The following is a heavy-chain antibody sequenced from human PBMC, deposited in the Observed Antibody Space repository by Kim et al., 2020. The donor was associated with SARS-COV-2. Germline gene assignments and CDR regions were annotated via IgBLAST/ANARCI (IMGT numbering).Heavy chain of an antibody. V-gene: IGHV1-69*13. CDR2: IIPIFGTA. CDR1: GGTFSSYA. D-gene: IGHD2-21*02. J-gene: IGHJ4*02. CDR3: ARDGVWYGGNSQKTRPYYFDY. Sequence: SVKVSCKASGGTFSSYAISWVRQAPGQGLEWMVGIIPIFGTANYAQKFQGRVTITADESTSTAYMELSSLRSEDTAVYYCARDGVWYGGNSQKTRPYYFDYWGQGTLVTVSS.